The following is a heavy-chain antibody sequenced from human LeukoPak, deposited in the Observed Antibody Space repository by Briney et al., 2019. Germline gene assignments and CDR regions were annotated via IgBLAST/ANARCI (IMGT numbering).Heavy chain of an antibody. CDR2: IYPGDSDT. V-gene: IGHV5-51*01. CDR3: ASPNLGYCSSTSCYARHDAFDI. Sequence: GESLKISCKGSGYSFTSYWIGWVRQMPGKGLEWMGIIYPGDSDTRYSPSFQGQVTISADKSISTAYLQWSSLKASDTAMYYCASPNLGYCSSTSCYARHDAFDIWGQGTMVTVSS. J-gene: IGHJ3*02. CDR1: GYSFTSYW. D-gene: IGHD2-2*01.